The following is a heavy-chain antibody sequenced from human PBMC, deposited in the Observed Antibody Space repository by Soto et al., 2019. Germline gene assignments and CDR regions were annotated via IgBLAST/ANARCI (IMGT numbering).Heavy chain of an antibody. Sequence: QVKLVESGGGVVQPGTSLRLSCAASGFNFRNYGMNWVRQAPGKGLEWVAVIGHDGSSERYEDSVKGRITISRDDSKKTLYLHMNSTRVEDTAVYYCARGGYSSCWPRFDQWGQGTLVTVSS. J-gene: IGHJ5*02. CDR2: IGHDGSSE. V-gene: IGHV3-33*01. D-gene: IGHD5-18*01. CDR3: ARGGYSSCWPRFDQ. CDR1: GFNFRNYG.